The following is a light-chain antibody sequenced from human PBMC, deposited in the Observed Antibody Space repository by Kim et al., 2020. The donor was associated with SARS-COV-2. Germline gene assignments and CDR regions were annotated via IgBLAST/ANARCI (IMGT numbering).Light chain of an antibody. CDR2: DVT. CDR1: IRDVGAYNY. V-gene: IGLV2-14*03. CDR3: SSFTTSTTWV. J-gene: IGLJ2*01. Sequence: GQSITISCTGTIRDVGAYNYVSWFQQYPGKAPKLMIYDVTTRPSGVSNRFSGSKSGNTASLTISGLQAEDESDYYCSSFTTSTTWVFGGGTQLTVL.